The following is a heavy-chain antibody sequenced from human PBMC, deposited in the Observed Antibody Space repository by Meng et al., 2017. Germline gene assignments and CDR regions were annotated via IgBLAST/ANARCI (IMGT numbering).Heavy chain of an antibody. D-gene: IGHD3-9*01. J-gene: IGHJ4*02. CDR3: ARGRYFDWLSYRYYFDY. V-gene: IGHV4-34*01. CDR2: INHSGST. CDR1: GRSFSGYY. Sequence: HGHPQPWGEGLFQLSGTLSLSCAVYGRSFSGYYWSWIRQPHGKGLEWIAEINHSGSTNYTPSLKSRVTISVDTSKNQFSLKLSSVTAADTAVYYCARGRYFDWLSYRYYFDYWGQGTLVTVSS.